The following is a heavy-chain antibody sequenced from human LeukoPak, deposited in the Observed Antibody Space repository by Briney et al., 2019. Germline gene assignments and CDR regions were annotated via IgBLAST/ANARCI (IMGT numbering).Heavy chain of an antibody. J-gene: IGHJ6*03. CDR2: IYDIGST. Sequence: PSQTLSLTCTVSGGSISSNAYYWTWIRQHPGKGLEWIGYIYDIGSTSYNPSLESRVTISVDTSKTQFSLRLSSVTAADTALYYCARGHGDYYMGVWGKGTTVTVSS. D-gene: IGHD4-17*01. CDR1: GGSISSNAYY. CDR3: ARGHGDYYMGV. V-gene: IGHV4-31*03.